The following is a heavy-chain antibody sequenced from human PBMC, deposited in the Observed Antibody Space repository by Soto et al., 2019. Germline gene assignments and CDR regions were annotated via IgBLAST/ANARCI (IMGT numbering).Heavy chain of an antibody. D-gene: IGHD6-13*01. CDR3: ARLGVAAAGNRPCDY. CDR1: GGSITSGGYY. J-gene: IGHJ4*02. Sequence: NPSETLSLTCTVSGGSITSGGYYWSWIRQHPGKGLEWIGYIYYSGFTYYNPSLKSRVTISVDTSKNQLSLKLNSVTAADTALYYCARLGVAAAGNRPCDYWGRGSLVT. CDR2: IYYSGFT. V-gene: IGHV4-31*03.